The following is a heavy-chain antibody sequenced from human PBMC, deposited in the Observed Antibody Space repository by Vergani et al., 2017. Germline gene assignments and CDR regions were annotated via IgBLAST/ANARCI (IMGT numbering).Heavy chain of an antibody. CDR1: GGSISSSSYY. J-gene: IGHJ5*02. D-gene: IGHD1-26*01. CDR2: IYYSGST. Sequence: QLQLQESGPGLVKPSETLSLTCTVSGGSISSSSYYWGWIRQPPGKGLEWIGSIYYSGSTYYNPSLKSRVTISVDTSKNQFSLKLSSVTAAATAVYYCARDLGALVGATRRWFDPWGQGTLVTVSS. V-gene: IGHV4-39*07. CDR3: ARDLGALVGATRRWFDP.